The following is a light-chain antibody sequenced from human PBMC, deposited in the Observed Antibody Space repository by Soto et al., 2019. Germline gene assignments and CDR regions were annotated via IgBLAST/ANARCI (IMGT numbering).Light chain of an antibody. V-gene: IGLV4-60*02. Sequence: QLVLTQSSSASASLGSSVKLTCTLSSGHSSYIIAWHQQQPGKAPRYLMKLEGSGSYNKGSGVPDLFSGSSSGADRYLTISNLQFEDEADYYCETWDSNTRVFGGGTKVTVL. CDR1: SGHSSYI. J-gene: IGLJ3*02. CDR3: ETWDSNTRV. CDR2: LEGSGSY.